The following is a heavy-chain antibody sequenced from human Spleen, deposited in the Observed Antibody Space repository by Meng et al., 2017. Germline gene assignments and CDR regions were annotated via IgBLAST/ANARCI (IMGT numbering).Heavy chain of an antibody. Sequence: LQEGSRPRLVRPSTPLALSCAVSDNSGRNGDYYCSWLRQPASKVLELIWSLSYTGTTNHHPSLKSRVTMSVDTSKNQFSLRLSSVTAADTAVYYCATMVRQRGDFDCWGQGTLVTVSS. CDR2: LSYTGTT. CDR3: ATMVRQRGDFDC. V-gene: IGHV4-61*08. J-gene: IGHJ4*02. CDR1: DNSGRNGDYY. D-gene: IGHD2-8*01.